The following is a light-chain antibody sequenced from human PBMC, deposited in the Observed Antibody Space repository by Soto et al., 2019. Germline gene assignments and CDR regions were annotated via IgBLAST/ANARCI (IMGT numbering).Light chain of an antibody. V-gene: IGLV1-47*01. CDR1: STNIGNNA. Sequence: QSVLTQPPSASGTPGQRVTISCSGGSTNIGNNAVYWYQHLPGTAPKLLIYRSDRRPSGVPERISGSKSGSSDSLAISGLRSDDEADYYCAAWDDSLSAVLFGGWTKLTVL. CDR3: AAWDDSLSAVL. J-gene: IGLJ2*01. CDR2: RSD.